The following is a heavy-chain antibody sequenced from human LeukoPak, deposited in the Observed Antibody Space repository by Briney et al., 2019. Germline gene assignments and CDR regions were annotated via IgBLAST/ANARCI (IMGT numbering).Heavy chain of an antibody. V-gene: IGHV1-69*13. CDR3: AYDCSGGSCYSDY. CDR1: GGTFSSYA. J-gene: IGHJ4*02. CDR2: IIPIFGTA. D-gene: IGHD2-15*01. Sequence: ASVKVPCKASGGTFSSYAISWVRQAPGQGLEWMGGIIPIFGTANYAQKFQGRVTITADESTSTAYMELSSLRSEDTAVYYCAYDCSGGSCYSDYWGQGTLVTVSS.